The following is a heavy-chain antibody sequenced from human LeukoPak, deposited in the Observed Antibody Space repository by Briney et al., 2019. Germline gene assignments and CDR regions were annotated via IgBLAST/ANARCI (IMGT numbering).Heavy chain of an antibody. CDR2: MYLSGTT. CDR3: AGLVGRYSSGLYYYYFDY. Sequence: SGTLSLTCTVSGDSINSLDLWSWVRQPPGKGLVWIGEMYLSGTTHSNPSVKSRVTISIDKYKNHFFLNLSSVTAADTAVYYCAGLVGRYSSGLYYYYFDYWGQGTLVTVSS. J-gene: IGHJ4*02. D-gene: IGHD3-22*01. V-gene: IGHV4-4*02. CDR1: GDSINSLDL.